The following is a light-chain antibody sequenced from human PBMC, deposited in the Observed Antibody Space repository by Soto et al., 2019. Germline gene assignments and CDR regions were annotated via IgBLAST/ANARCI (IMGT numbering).Light chain of an antibody. J-gene: IGLJ3*02. V-gene: IGLV2-14*01. CDR2: DVS. Sequence: QSALTQPASVSGSPGQSITISCTGTSSDVGGYNYVSWYQQHPGKAPKLMIYDVSNRPSGVSNRFSGSKSGNTASLTISGLQAEDEADYYCRSYAGSYTWVFGGGTKLTVL. CDR1: SSDVGGYNY. CDR3: RSYAGSYTWV.